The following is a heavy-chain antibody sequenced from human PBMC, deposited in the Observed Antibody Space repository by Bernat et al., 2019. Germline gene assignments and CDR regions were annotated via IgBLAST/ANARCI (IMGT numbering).Heavy chain of an antibody. V-gene: IGHV3-21*01. CDR1: GFTFSSYS. D-gene: IGHD2-15*01. CDR3: ARGPYCSGGSCSDY. CDR2: ISSSSSYI. Sequence: EVQLVESGGDLVKPGGSLRLSCAASGFTFSSYSMNWVRQAPGKGLEWVSSISSSSSYIYYADSVKGRFTISRDNAKNSLYLQMNSLRAEDTAVYYCARGPYCSGGSCSDYWGQGTLVTVSS. J-gene: IGHJ4*02.